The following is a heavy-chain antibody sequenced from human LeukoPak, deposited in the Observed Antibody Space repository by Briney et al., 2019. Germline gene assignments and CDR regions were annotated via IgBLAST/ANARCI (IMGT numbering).Heavy chain of an antibody. V-gene: IGHV4-61*02. D-gene: IGHD6-6*01. CDR1: GGSISSGSYY. J-gene: IGHJ4*02. Sequence: SETLSLTCTVSGGSISSGSYYWSWIRQPAGKGLEWIGRIYTSGSTNYNPSLKSRVTISVDTSKNQFSLKLSSVTAADTAVYCCARGGSSFDFDYWGQGTLVTVSS. CDR2: IYTSGST. CDR3: ARGGSSFDFDY.